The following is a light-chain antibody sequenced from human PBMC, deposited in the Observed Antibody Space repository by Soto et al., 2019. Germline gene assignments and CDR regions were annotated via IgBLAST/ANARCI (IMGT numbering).Light chain of an antibody. Sequence: EIVLTQSPVTLSLSPGERATLSCRASQSVSSSYLAWYQQKPGQAPRLLIYGASSWATGIPDRFSGSGSGTDFTLTISRLEPEDFAVYYCQHYGTSPTWTFGQGTKVDIK. CDR1: QSVSSSY. CDR2: GAS. J-gene: IGKJ1*01. CDR3: QHYGTSPTWT. V-gene: IGKV3-20*01.